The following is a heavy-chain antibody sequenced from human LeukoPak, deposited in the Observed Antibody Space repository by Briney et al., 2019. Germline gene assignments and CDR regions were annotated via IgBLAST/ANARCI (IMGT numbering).Heavy chain of an antibody. CDR2: MYPGDSDT. Sequence: GESLKISCKASGYSFASFWIGWVRQSPAKGLEWMGIMYPGDSDTEYSPSFQGHVSISVDKSISTAFLEWDSLEASDTAMYYCARFAAGRWRDFWGQGTQVIVTS. V-gene: IGHV5-51*01. CDR3: ARFAAGRWRDF. CDR1: GYSFASFW. D-gene: IGHD3-3*01. J-gene: IGHJ4*02.